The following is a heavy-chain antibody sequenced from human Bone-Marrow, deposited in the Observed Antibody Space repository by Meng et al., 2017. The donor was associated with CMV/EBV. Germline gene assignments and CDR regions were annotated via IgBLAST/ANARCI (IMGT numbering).Heavy chain of an antibody. CDR1: GYTFTGYY. CDR3: ARRSIVGATINY. D-gene: IGHD1-26*01. Sequence: ASVKVSCKASGYTFTGYYMHWVRQAPGQGLEWMGWINPNSGGTNYAQKFQGRVTMTRDTSISTAYMELSSLRSDDTAVYYCARRSIVGATINYWGQGTLVTVSS. J-gene: IGHJ4*02. CDR2: INPNSGGT. V-gene: IGHV1-2*02.